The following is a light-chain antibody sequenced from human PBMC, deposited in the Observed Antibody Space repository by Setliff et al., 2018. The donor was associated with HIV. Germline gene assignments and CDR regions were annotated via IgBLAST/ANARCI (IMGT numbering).Light chain of an antibody. Sequence: QSVLTQPRSVSGSPGQSVTISCTGTSSDVGGYNYVSWYQQHPGKAPKLMIYDVTKRPSGVPDRFSDSKSGNTASLTISGLRAEDEADYYCCSYAGSPLYVFGTGTKVTVL. CDR3: CSYAGSPLYV. CDR1: SSDVGGYNY. V-gene: IGLV2-11*01. CDR2: DVT. J-gene: IGLJ1*01.